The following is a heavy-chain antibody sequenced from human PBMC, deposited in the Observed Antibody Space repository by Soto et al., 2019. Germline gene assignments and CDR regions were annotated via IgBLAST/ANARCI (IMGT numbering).Heavy chain of an antibody. CDR1: GFTFSDYY. V-gene: IGHV3-30-3*01. CDR3: AGGDTYYAMGV. J-gene: IGHJ6*02. Sequence: LRLSCAASGFTFSDYYMSWVRQAPGKGLEWVAFISYDGSNKDYADSMKGRFTISRDNSKSTLYLQLSSLRPEDTAVYYCAGGDTYYAMGVWGQXTTVTVSS. D-gene: IGHD5-18*01. CDR2: ISYDGSNK.